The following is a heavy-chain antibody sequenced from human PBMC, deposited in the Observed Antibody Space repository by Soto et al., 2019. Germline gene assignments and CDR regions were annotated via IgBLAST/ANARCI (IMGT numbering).Heavy chain of an antibody. CDR3: ARGPYYDILTGYTSHFDY. J-gene: IGHJ4*02. CDR1: GFTFSSYD. V-gene: IGHV3-13*01. D-gene: IGHD3-9*01. Sequence: GGSLRLSCAASGFTFSSYDMHWVRQATGKGLEWVSAIGTAGDTYYPGSVKGRFTISRENAKNSLYLQMNSLRAEDTAVYYCARGPYYDILTGYTSHFDYWGQGTPVTVSS. CDR2: IGTAGDT.